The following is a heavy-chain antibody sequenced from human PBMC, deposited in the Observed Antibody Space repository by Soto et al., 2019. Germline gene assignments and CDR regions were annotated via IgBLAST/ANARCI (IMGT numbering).Heavy chain of an antibody. D-gene: IGHD4-17*01. CDR2: INPDGSET. CDR1: GFIFSNYW. Sequence: GVSLRLSCEVSGFIFSNYWMTWVRQAPEKGLEWVANINPDGSETNYVDSVKGRFTISRDNARNSLSLQMDSLRVEDTAMYYCVRRVRDSRDSFDHWGQATLVTVSS. J-gene: IGHJ4*02. V-gene: IGHV3-7*01. CDR3: VRRVRDSRDSFDH.